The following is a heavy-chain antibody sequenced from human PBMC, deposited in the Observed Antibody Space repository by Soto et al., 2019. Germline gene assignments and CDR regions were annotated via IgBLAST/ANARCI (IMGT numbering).Heavy chain of an antibody. CDR3: ASAPGPRGY. Sequence: QVQLQQWGAGLLKPSETLSLTCAVYGGSFSGYYWSWIRQPPGKGLEWIGEINHSGSTNYNPSLRSRVTISVDTSKNFFSLKLSSVTAADTAVYYCASAPGPRGYWCQGTLVTVSS. V-gene: IGHV4-34*01. J-gene: IGHJ4*02. CDR1: GGSFSGYY. CDR2: INHSGST.